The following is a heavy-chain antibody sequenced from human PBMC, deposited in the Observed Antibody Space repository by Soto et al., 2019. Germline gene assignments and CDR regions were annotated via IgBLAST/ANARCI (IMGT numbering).Heavy chain of an antibody. Sequence: GGSLRLSCAASGFTFSSYGMHWVRQAPGKGLEWVAVIWYDGSNKYYADSVKGRFTISGDNSKNTLYLQMNSLRAEDTAVYHCARAPSWYNDAFDSWGQGTMVTVAS. D-gene: IGHD1-1*01. J-gene: IGHJ3*02. CDR2: IWYDGSNK. V-gene: IGHV3-33*01. CDR1: GFTFSSYG. CDR3: ARAPSWYNDAFDS.